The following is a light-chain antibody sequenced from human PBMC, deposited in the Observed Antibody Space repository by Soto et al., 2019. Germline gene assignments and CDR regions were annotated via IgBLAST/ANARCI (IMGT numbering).Light chain of an antibody. V-gene: IGLV2-14*01. CDR2: EVS. CDR1: SSDVGGFNY. Sequence: QSVLTQPASVSGSPGQSITISCTGTSSDVGGFNYVSWYQQFPGKAPKLMIYEVSNRPSGVSNRFSGSKSGNTASLTISGLQDEDEGDYYCSSYTTSNTLVFGTGTKVTVL. CDR3: SSYTTSNTLV. J-gene: IGLJ1*01.